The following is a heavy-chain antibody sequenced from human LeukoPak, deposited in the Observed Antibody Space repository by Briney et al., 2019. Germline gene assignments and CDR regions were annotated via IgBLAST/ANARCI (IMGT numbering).Heavy chain of an antibody. CDR3: AIQAEPYYYYYMDV. V-gene: IGHV1-69*06. Sequence: ASVKVSCTASGYTFTGYYMHWVRQAPGQGLEWMGGIIPIFGTANYAQKFQGRVTITADKSTSTAYMELSSLRSEDTAVYYCAIQAEPYYYYYMDVWGKGTTVTVSS. J-gene: IGHJ6*03. CDR1: GYTFTGYY. CDR2: IIPIFGTA. D-gene: IGHD1-1*01.